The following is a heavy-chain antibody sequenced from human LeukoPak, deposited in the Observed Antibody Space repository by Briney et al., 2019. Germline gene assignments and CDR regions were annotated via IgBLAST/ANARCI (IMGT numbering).Heavy chain of an antibody. CDR3: AKESSRRRLSEDYFDY. D-gene: IGHD3-16*02. CDR2: ISGSGGST. V-gene: IGHV3-23*01. CDR1: GFTFSNYA. Sequence: PGGSLRLSCAASGFTFSNYAVSWVRQAPGKGLEWVSSISGSGGSTYYTDSVKGRFTTSRDNSKSTLYLQMNSLRAEDTAVYYCAKESSRRRLSEDYFDYWGQGTLVTVSS. J-gene: IGHJ4*02.